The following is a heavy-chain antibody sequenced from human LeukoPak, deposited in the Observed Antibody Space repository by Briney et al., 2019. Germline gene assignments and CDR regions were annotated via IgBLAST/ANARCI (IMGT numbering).Heavy chain of an antibody. CDR1: GFTFSNYG. J-gene: IGHJ4*02. D-gene: IGHD2-15*01. V-gene: IGHV3-33*06. Sequence: GGSLRLSCAASGFTFSNYGMHWVRQAPGKGLEWVAVIWYDGNKKFYADSVKGRFTISRDNSKNTLFLQISSLRAEDTAIYFCAKSVAPYFCSGDGCYYFDYRGQGTLVTVSS. CDR2: IWYDGNKK. CDR3: AKSVAPYFCSGDGCYYFDY.